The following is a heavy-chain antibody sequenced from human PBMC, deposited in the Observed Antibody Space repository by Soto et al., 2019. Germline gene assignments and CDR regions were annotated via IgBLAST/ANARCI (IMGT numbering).Heavy chain of an antibody. D-gene: IGHD1-26*01. Sequence: SGGSLRLSCAASGFTFSNAWMNWVRQAPGKGLEWVSAISGSGGSTYYADSVKGRFTISRDNSKNTLYLQMNSLRAEDTAVYYCAKDGGSPIMDDYWGQGTLVTVSS. CDR3: AKDGGSPIMDDY. J-gene: IGHJ4*02. CDR1: GFTFSNAW. V-gene: IGHV3-23*01. CDR2: ISGSGGST.